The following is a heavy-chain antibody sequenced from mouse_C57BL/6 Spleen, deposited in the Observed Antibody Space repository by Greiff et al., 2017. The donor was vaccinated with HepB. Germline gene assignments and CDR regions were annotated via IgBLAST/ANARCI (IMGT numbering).Heavy chain of an antibody. Sequence: VQLQQPGAELVKPGASVKLSCKASGYTFTSYWMHWVKQRPGQGLEWIGMIHPNSGSTNYNEKFKSKATLTVDKSSSTAYMQLSSLTSEDSAVYYGARTGSRRGNYAMDYWGQGTSVTVSS. CDR3: ARTGSRRGNYAMDY. CDR2: IHPNSGST. V-gene: IGHV1-64*01. D-gene: IGHD1-1*01. J-gene: IGHJ4*01. CDR1: GYTFTSYW.